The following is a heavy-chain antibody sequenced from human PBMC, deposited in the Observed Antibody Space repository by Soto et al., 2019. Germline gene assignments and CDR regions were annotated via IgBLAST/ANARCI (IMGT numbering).Heavy chain of an antibody. Sequence: ASVKVSCKASGYTFTSYGMHWVRQAPGQRLEWMGWINAGNGNTKYSQKFQGRVTITRDASASTAYMELSSLRSEDTAVYYCARGLGGARTYFDYWGQGTLVTVSS. CDR2: INAGNGNT. CDR3: ARGLGGARTYFDY. D-gene: IGHD3-10*01. CDR1: GYTFTSYG. V-gene: IGHV1-3*01. J-gene: IGHJ4*02.